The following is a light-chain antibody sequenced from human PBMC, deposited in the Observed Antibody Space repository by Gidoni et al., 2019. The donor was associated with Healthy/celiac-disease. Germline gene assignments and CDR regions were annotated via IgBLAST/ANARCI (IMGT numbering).Light chain of an antibody. CDR2: GAS. CDR3: QQYGSSPIT. V-gene: IGKV3-20*01. J-gene: IGKJ3*01. CDR1: QSVSSSY. Sequence: EIVFTQSPGTLSLSPGERATLSCRASQSVSSSYLAWYQQKPGQAPRLLIYGASSRATGIPDRFSGSGSGTDFTLTISRLEPEDFAVYYCQQYGSSPITFXPXTKVXIK.